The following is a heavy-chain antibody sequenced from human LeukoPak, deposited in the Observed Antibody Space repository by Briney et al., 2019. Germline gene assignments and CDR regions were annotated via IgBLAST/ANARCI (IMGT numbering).Heavy chain of an antibody. Sequence: GGSLRLSCAASGFNFSKYAMHWVRQAPGKGLEYVSAINNNRGSIYYANSVKGRFTISRDNSKNKLYLQMGSLRAEDMAVYYCARVGLGITIFGVADYWGQGTLVTVSS. CDR2: INNNRGSI. CDR3: ARVGLGITIFGVADY. CDR1: GFNFSKYA. V-gene: IGHV3-64*01. D-gene: IGHD3-3*01. J-gene: IGHJ4*02.